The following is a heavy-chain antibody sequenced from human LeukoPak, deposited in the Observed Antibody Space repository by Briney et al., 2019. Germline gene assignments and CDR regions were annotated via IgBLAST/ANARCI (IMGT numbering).Heavy chain of an antibody. Sequence: ASVKVSGKASGGTFSSYAISWVRQAPGQGLEWMGRIIPIFGTANYAQKFQGRVTITTDESTSTAYMELSSLRSEDTAVYYCARAVLGYCSGGSCYGRDWFDPWGQGTLVTVSS. CDR1: GGTFSSYA. CDR3: ARAVLGYCSGGSCYGRDWFDP. V-gene: IGHV1-69*05. CDR2: IIPIFGTA. J-gene: IGHJ5*02. D-gene: IGHD2-15*01.